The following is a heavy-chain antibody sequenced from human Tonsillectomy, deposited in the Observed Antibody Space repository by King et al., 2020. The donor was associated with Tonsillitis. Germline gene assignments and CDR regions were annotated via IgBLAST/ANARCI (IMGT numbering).Heavy chain of an antibody. J-gene: IGHJ4*02. Sequence: QLQESGPGLVKPSETLSLTCTVSGGSISSSSYYWGWIRQPPGKGLEWIGSIYYSGSTYYNPSLKSRVTISVDTSKNQFSLKLSSVTAADTAVYYCARPRDLYYFDYWGQGTLVTVSS. CDR2: IYYSGST. CDR1: GGSISSSSYY. CDR3: ARPRDLYYFDY. V-gene: IGHV4-39*01.